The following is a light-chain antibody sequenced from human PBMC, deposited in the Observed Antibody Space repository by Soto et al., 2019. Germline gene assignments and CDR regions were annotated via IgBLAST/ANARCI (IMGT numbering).Light chain of an antibody. CDR1: SSDVGDYNH. Sequence: QSVLTQPASVSGSPGQSITISCTGTSSDVGDYNHVSWYQQHPGKAPKLMIYEVSHRFSGVSNRFSGSKSGYTASLTISGLQDEDEADYYCSSYVSNTIVVFGGGTKLTVL. V-gene: IGLV2-14*01. CDR2: EVS. CDR3: SSYVSNTIVV. J-gene: IGLJ2*01.